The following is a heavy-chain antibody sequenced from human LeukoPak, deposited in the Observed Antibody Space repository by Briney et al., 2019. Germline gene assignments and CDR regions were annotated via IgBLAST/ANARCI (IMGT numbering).Heavy chain of an antibody. V-gene: IGHV3-53*01. CDR1: GFTVSSHF. Sequence: GGSLRLSCTASGFTVSSHFMSWVRQAPGKGLEWVSVIYSGGNTYYADSVKGRFTISRDNSKNTLYLQMNSLRAEDTAVYYCALGDGDYAFDYWGQGTLVTVSS. D-gene: IGHD4-17*01. CDR3: ALGDGDYAFDY. J-gene: IGHJ4*02. CDR2: IYSGGNT.